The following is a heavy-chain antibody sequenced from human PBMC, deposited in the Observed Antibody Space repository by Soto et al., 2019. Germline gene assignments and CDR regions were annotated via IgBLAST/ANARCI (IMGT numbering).Heavy chain of an antibody. CDR1: GYTFSTYG. D-gene: IGHD3-10*01. CDR3: ARGKGMEENYFCYGMDI. CDR2: LNGGTGQT. Sequence: QVQVVQSGAEVKKPGASVRVSCKASGYTFSTYGMHWVRQAPGQSLEWMGWLNGGTGQTRYSQRFQDRVIITRDTSASTGYRELRSLRSEDTAVYYCARGKGMEENYFCYGMDIWGQGTTVTVSS. V-gene: IGHV1-3*01. J-gene: IGHJ6*02.